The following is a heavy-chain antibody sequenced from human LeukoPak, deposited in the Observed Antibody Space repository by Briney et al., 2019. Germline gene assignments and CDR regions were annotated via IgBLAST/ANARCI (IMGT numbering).Heavy chain of an antibody. CDR3: ARRVATIGGYYYYYYMDV. CDR2: ISAYNGNT. CDR1: GYTFTSYG. J-gene: IGHJ6*03. D-gene: IGHD5-12*01. Sequence: GASVKVSCKASGYTFTSYGISWVRQAPGQGLEWMGWISAYNGNTNYAQKLQGRVTMTTDTSTSTAYMELRSLRSDDTAVYYCARRVATIGGYYYYYYMDVWGNGTTVTVAS. V-gene: IGHV1-18*01.